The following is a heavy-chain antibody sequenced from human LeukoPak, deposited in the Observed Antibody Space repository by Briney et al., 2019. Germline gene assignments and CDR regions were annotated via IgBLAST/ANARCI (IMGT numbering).Heavy chain of an antibody. J-gene: IGHJ4*02. Sequence: SVKVSCKASGGTFSSYAISWVRQAPGQGLEWMGRIIPILGIANYAQRFQGRVTITADKSTSTAYMELSSLRSEDTAVYYCARVPQGSSWPYYFDYWGQGTLVTVSS. CDR2: IIPILGIA. CDR3: ARVPQGSSWPYYFDY. D-gene: IGHD6-13*01. CDR1: GGTFSSYA. V-gene: IGHV1-69*04.